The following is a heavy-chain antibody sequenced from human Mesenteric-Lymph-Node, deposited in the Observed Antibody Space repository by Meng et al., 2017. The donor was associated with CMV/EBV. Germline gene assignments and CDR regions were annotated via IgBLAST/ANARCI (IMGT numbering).Heavy chain of an antibody. CDR1: SISSCGYY. J-gene: IGHJ4*02. CDR3: ARTRGYYYDSSGYQIDY. V-gene: IGHV4-31*02. CDR2: IYYSGST. D-gene: IGHD3-22*01. Sequence: SISSCGYYWSWIRQHPGKGLEWIGYIYYSGSTYYHPSLKSRVTISVDTSKNQFSLKLSSVTAADTAVYYCARTRGYYYDSSGYQIDYWGQGTLVTVSS.